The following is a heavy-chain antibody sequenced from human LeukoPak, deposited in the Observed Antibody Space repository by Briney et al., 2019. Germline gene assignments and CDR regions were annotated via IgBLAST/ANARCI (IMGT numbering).Heavy chain of an antibody. CDR1: GGSVSDYY. D-gene: IGHD3-10*01. J-gene: IGHJ4*02. CDR2: VKHSGST. CDR3: ARHEKLGQFDY. Sequence: PSEPLSLTCAVYGGSVSDYYWSWIRQPPGKGLEWIGEVKHSGSTNYNPSLKSRVTMSVDTSKNQFSLKLSSVTAADTAVYYCARHEKLGQFDYWGQGTLVTVSS. V-gene: IGHV4-34*01.